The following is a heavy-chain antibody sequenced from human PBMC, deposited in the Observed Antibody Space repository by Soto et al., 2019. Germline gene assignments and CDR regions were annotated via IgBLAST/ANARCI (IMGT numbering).Heavy chain of an antibody. Sequence: PGGSLRLSCAASGFTVSSNYMSWVRQAPGKGLEWVSVIYSGGSTYYADSVKGRFTISRDNSKNTLYLQMNSLRAEDTAVYYCARDIGTMVRGPEGVGFDPWGQGTLVTVSS. CDR2: IYSGGST. J-gene: IGHJ5*02. CDR1: GFTVSSNY. V-gene: IGHV3-66*01. CDR3: ARDIGTMVRGPEGVGFDP. D-gene: IGHD3-10*01.